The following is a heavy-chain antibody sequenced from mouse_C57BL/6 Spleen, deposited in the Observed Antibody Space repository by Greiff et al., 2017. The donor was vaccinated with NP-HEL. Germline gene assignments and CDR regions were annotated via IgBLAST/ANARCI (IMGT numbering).Heavy chain of an antibody. CDR3: TRRYYSNYDYFDY. J-gene: IGHJ2*01. CDR2: IDPETGGT. CDR1: GYTFTDYE. V-gene: IGHV1-15*01. Sequence: QVQLQQSGAELVRPGASVTLSCKASGYTFTDYEMHWVKQTPVHGLEWIGAIDPETGGTAYNQKFKGKAILTADKSSSTAYMELRSLTSEDSAVYYCTRRYYSNYDYFDYWGQGTTLTVSS. D-gene: IGHD2-5*01.